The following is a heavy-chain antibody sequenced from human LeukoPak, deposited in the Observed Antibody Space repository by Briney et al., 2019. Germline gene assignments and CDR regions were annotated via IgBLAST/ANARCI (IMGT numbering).Heavy chain of an antibody. J-gene: IGHJ4*02. Sequence: PSETLSLTCTVSGGSISSDYWSWIRQPPGKGLEWIGNIYYSGSTNYNPSLKSRVTISVDTSKNQFSLRLSSVTAADTAVYYCARDFAYDSDYWGQGTLVTVSS. CDR1: GGSISSDY. D-gene: IGHD3-22*01. V-gene: IGHV4-59*12. CDR2: IYYSGST. CDR3: ARDFAYDSDY.